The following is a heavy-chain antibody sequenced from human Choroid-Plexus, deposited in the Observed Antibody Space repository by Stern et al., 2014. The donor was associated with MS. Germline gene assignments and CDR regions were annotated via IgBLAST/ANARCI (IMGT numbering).Heavy chain of an antibody. J-gene: IGHJ6*02. Sequence: VKLVQSGAEVKKPGASVKVSCTTSGYIFTGYYIHWVRQAPGQGLEWMVGTNLNTGGTKYAQKFQGRVTMSRDTSISTAYVELSSLTSDDTAVYYCARDQRGITIFGVVTDYYYLGMDVWGQGTTVTVSS. CDR2: TNLNTGGT. D-gene: IGHD3-3*01. CDR1: GYIFTGYY. CDR3: ARDQRGITIFGVVTDYYYLGMDV. V-gene: IGHV1-2*02.